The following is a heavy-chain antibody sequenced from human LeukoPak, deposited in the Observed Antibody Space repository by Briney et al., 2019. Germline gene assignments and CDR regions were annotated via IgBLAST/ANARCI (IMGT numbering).Heavy chain of an antibody. J-gene: IGHJ6*03. D-gene: IGHD3-22*01. CDR3: ARGRRAYYDSSGYYYYYYYMDV. Sequence: SETLSLTCAVYGGSFSGYYWSWIRQPPGKGLEWIGEINHSGSTNYNPSLKSRVTISVDTSKNQFSLKLSSVTAADTAVYYCARGRRAYYDSSGYYYYYYYMDVWGKGTTVTVSS. V-gene: IGHV4-34*01. CDR2: INHSGST. CDR1: GGSFSGYY.